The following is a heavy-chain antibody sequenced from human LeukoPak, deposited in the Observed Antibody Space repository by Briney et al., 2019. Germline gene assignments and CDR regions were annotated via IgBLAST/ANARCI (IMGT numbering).Heavy chain of an antibody. CDR2: INPNSGGT. V-gene: IGHV1-2*02. J-gene: IGHJ3*02. D-gene: IGHD6-13*01. CDR1: GYTFTGYY. Sequence: ASVKVSCKASGYTFTGYYMHWVRQAPGQGLEWMGWINPNSGGTNYAQKFQGRVTMTRDTSISTAYMELSRLRSDDTAVYYCALGNGAAAFYAFDIWGQGTMGTVSS. CDR3: ALGNGAAAFYAFDI.